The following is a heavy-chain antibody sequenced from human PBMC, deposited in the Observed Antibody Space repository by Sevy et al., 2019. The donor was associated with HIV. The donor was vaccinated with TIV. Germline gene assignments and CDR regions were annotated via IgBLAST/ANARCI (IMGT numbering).Heavy chain of an antibody. CDR2: MNPSGGST. Sequence: ASVKVSCKASGYTFTSFSLHWVRQAPGQGLEWMGIMNPSGGSTTYAQKFQGRVTMTRDTSTSTVYMELSSLRSEDTAVYYCASGGIWDYWGQGTLVTVSS. CDR3: ASGGIWDY. CDR1: GYTFTSFS. D-gene: IGHD1-26*01. V-gene: IGHV1-46*03. J-gene: IGHJ4*02.